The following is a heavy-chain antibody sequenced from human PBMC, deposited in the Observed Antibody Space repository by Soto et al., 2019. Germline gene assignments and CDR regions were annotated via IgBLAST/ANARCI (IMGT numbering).Heavy chain of an antibody. CDR2: IYYSGST. Sequence: KPSETLSLTCIVSGGSISSYYWSWIRQPPGKGLEWIGYIYYSGSTNYNPSLKSRVTISVDTSKNQFSLKLSSVSAADTAVYYCARQAFYSNYYCGMDVWGQGTTVTVSS. J-gene: IGHJ6*02. D-gene: IGHD4-4*01. V-gene: IGHV4-59*01. CDR3: ARQAFYSNYYCGMDV. CDR1: GGSISSYY.